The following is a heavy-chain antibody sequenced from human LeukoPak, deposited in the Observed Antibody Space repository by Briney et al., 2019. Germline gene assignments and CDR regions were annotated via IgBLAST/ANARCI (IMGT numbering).Heavy chain of an antibody. D-gene: IGHD3-10*01. Sequence: VKVSCKASGGTFSSYAISWVRQAPGQGLEWMGGIIPIFGTANYAQKFQGRVTITADESTSTAYMELSSLRSEDTAVYYCARVGERFAGLYNWFDPWGQGTLVTVSS. CDR3: ARVGERFAGLYNWFDP. CDR2: IIPIFGTA. V-gene: IGHV1-69*13. J-gene: IGHJ5*02. CDR1: GGTFSSYA.